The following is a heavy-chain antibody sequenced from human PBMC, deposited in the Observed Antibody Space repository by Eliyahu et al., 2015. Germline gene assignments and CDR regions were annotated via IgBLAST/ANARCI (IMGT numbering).Heavy chain of an antibody. D-gene: IGHD3-3*01. J-gene: IGHJ4*02. V-gene: IGHV4-34*01. CDR2: XNXSGST. CDR1: GGSFSGXX. Sequence: QVQLQQWGAGLLKPSETLXLTCAVXGGSFSGXXXSWIRQPPGKGLXWIGEXNXSGSTNYXPSLKSRVTISVDTSKNQFSLKLSSVTAADTAVYYCARAYYDFWSGYYRSSYYFDYWGQGTLVTVSS. CDR3: ARAYYDFWSGYYRSSYYFDY.